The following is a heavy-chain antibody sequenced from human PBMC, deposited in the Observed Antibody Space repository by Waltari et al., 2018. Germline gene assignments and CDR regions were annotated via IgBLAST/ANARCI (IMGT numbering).Heavy chain of an antibody. V-gene: IGHV1-46*01. CDR3: ATLWGSYYFDY. J-gene: IGHJ4*02. D-gene: IGHD3-16*01. CDR1: GYIFTNYY. Sequence: QVQLVQSGAEVKKPGASVNVSCKASGYIFTNYYVHWVRQAPGQGLEWMGIINPSGGSTRNAQKFQGRVTMTEDTSTDTAYMELSSLRSEDTAVYYCATLWGSYYFDYWGQGTLVTVSS. CDR2: INPSGGST.